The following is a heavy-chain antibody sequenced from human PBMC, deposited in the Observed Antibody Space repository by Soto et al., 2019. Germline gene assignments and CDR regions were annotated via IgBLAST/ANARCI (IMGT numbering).Heavy chain of an antibody. V-gene: IGHV1-3*01. J-gene: IGHJ3*02. CDR3: ASPLIRTDAFDI. Sequence: ASVKVSCKASGYTFTSYATHWVRQAPGQRLEWMGWINAGNGNTKYSQKFQGRVTITRDTSASTAYMELSSLRSEDTAVYYCASPLIRTDAFDIWGQGTMVTVSS. CDR1: GYTFTSYA. D-gene: IGHD2-8*01. CDR2: INAGNGNT.